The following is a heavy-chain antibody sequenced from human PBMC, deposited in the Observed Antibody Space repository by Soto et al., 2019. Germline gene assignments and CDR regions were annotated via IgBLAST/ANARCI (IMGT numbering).Heavy chain of an antibody. V-gene: IGHV4-59*08. Sequence: QVQLQESGPGQVKPSETLSLTCTVSGGSISSYYWSWIRQPPGKGLEWIGYIYYSGSTNYSPSLKSRITISVDTSKTQFSLKLSSVTAADTAVYYCARLDSRGFFDSWGQGTLVTVSS. CDR2: IYYSGST. J-gene: IGHJ4*02. CDR1: GGSISSYY. CDR3: ARLDSRGFFDS. D-gene: IGHD3-22*01.